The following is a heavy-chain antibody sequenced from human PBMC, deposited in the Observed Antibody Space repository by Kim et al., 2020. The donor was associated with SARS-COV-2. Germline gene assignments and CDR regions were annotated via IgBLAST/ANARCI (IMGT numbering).Heavy chain of an antibody. V-gene: IGHV1-46*01. Sequence: ASVKVSCKASGYTFTSYYMHWVRQAPGQGLEWMGIINPSGGSTSYAQKFQGRVTMTRDTSTSTVYMELSSLRSEDTAVYYCARDLVGCSGGSCDFRIDVWGQGTTVTVSS. CDR1: GYTFTSYY. D-gene: IGHD2-15*01. J-gene: IGHJ6*02. CDR3: ARDLVGCSGGSCDFRIDV. CDR2: INPSGGST.